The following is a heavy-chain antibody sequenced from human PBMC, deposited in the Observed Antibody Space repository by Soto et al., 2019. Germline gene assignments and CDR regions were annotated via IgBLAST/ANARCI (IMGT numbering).Heavy chain of an antibody. CDR3: ANHHHTRGAFDV. Sequence: QVQLQESGPGLVKPSETLSLTCSVSGGSIKSYYWSWIRQPPGKGLEWIGYLYYGGSTNYKPSLRSRVTIPVDTSKNQFSLKLNSVTAADTAVYYCANHHHTRGAFDVWGQGTMVTVSS. V-gene: IGHV4-59*08. J-gene: IGHJ3*01. CDR1: GGSIKSYY. CDR2: LYYGGST.